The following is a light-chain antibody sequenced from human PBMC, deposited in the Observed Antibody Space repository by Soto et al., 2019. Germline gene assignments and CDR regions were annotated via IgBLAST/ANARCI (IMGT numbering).Light chain of an antibody. CDR3: QQYENRPT. V-gene: IGKV1-33*01. CDR2: DAS. Sequence: DIKMTQSPSSLSASVGDRVTITCRASQNISRYLHWYQQKPGKAPKLLIYDASNLEAGVPSRFRGSGSGTDFTFTISRLQPEDIATYYCQQYENRPTFGQGTRLEIK. J-gene: IGKJ5*01. CDR1: QNISRY.